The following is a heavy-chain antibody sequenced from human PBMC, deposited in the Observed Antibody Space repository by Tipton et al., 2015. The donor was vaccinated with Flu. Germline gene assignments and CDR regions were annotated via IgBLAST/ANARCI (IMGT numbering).Heavy chain of an antibody. V-gene: IGHV4-61*02. CDR3: ARFADGYNGPDN. D-gene: IGHD5-24*01. J-gene: IGHJ4*02. CDR2: IYTTGTT. CDR1: GDSISSGNYY. Sequence: TLSLTCTVSGDSISSGNYYWSWIRQPAGKGLEWIGRIYTTGTTSYNPSLKSRVTISVDTSKNQFSLNLSSVTATDTVVYYCARFADGYNGPDNWGQGTLVIVAS.